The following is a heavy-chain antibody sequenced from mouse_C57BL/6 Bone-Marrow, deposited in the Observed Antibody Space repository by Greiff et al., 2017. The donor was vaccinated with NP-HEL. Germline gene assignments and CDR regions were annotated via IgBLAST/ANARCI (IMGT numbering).Heavy chain of an antibody. D-gene: IGHD1-1*01. J-gene: IGHJ2*01. CDR1: GYTFTSYW. Sequence: QVQLKQPGAELVKPGASVKMSCKASGYTFTSYWITWVKQRPGRGLEWIGDIYPGSGSTNYNEKFKSKATLTVDTSSSTAYMQLSSLTSEDSAVYYCARRGKITTVSFDYWGQGTTLTVSS. CDR3: ARRGKITTVSFDY. V-gene: IGHV1-55*01. CDR2: IYPGSGST.